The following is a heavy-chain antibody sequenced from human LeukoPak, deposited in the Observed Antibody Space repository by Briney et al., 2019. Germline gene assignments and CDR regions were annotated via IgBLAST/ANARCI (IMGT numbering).Heavy chain of an antibody. CDR3: AKEGSSGYYPTDY. D-gene: IGHD3-22*01. Sequence: GGSLRLSCAASGFTFSSYGMHWVRQAPGKGLEWAAVISYDGSNKYYADSVKGRFTISRDNSKNTLYLQMNSLRAEDTAVYYCAKEGSSGYYPTDYWGQGTLVTVSS. CDR1: GFTFSSYG. CDR2: ISYDGSNK. J-gene: IGHJ4*02. V-gene: IGHV3-30*18.